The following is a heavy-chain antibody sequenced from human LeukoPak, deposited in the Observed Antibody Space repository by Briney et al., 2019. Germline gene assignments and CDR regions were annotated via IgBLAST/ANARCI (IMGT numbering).Heavy chain of an antibody. CDR3: AKDNRDTSSFDY. D-gene: IGHD2-2*01. CDR1: GGSVTSYY. Sequence: SETLSHTCTVSGGSVTSYYWSWIRQPPGKGLEWIGYIYYSGSTNYNPSLKSRVTISVDSSKNRFSLKLSSVTAADTAVYFCAKDNRDTSSFDYWGQGTLVTVSS. CDR2: IYYSGST. J-gene: IGHJ4*02. V-gene: IGHV4-59*02.